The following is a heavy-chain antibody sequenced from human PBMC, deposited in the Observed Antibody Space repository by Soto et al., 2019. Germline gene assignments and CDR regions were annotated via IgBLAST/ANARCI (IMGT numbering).Heavy chain of an antibody. D-gene: IGHD1-1*01. V-gene: IGHV4-4*07. J-gene: IGHJ5*02. CDR1: GASISGYY. CDR3: VRDGTKTLRDWFDP. Sequence: SETLSLTCTVSGASISGYYWSWSRKSAGKGLEWIGRIYATGTTDYNPSLKSRVMMSVDTSKKQFSLKLRSVTAADTAVYYCVRDGTKTLRDWFDPWGQGISVTVSS. CDR2: IYATGTT.